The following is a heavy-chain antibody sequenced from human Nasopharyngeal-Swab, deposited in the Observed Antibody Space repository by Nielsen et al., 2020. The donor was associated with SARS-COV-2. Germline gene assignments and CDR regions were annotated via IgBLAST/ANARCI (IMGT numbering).Heavy chain of an antibody. V-gene: IGHV3-21*01. J-gene: IGHJ4*02. CDR1: GFTFSSYS. Sequence: GESLKISCAASGFTFSSYSMNWVRQAPGKGLEWVSSISSSSSYIYYADSVKGRFTISRDNAKNSLYLQVNSLRAEDTAVYYCARDFPTPPYYDFWSGLQLDYWGQGTLVTVSS. D-gene: IGHD3-3*01. CDR3: ARDFPTPPYYDFWSGLQLDY. CDR2: ISSSSSYI.